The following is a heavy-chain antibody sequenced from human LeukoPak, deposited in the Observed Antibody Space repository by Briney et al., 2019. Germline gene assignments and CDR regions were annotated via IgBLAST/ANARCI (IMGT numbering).Heavy chain of an antibody. CDR2: IYNSGSS. D-gene: IGHD3-22*01. CDR1: GGSIRSYY. CDR3: ARGWSSSGYYPNWFDP. V-gene: IGHV4-59*01. J-gene: IGHJ5*02. Sequence: SETLSLTCTASGGSIRSYYWSWIRQPPGKGLEWIGYIYNSGSSNYNPSLKSRVSISVDTSKNQLSLKPSSVTAADTAVYYCARGWSSSGYYPNWFDPWGQGTLVTVSS.